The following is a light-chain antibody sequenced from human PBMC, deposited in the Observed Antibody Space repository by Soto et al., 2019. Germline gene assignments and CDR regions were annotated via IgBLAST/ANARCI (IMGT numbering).Light chain of an antibody. CDR2: RAS. CDR1: QSISSN. Sequence: EIVMTQSPATLSVSPGERATLSCRASQSISSNLAWYQQKLGQAPRLLIYRASTRATGIPARLSGSGSGTEFTLTISSLHSEDFALYYCHQYENWPQTFGQGTKVEI. J-gene: IGKJ1*01. CDR3: HQYENWPQT. V-gene: IGKV3-15*01.